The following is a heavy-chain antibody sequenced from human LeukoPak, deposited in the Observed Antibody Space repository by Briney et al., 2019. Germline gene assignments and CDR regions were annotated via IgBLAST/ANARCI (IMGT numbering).Heavy chain of an antibody. CDR3: ARGDVVVPAATSFGAYFDY. D-gene: IGHD2-2*01. CDR2: INHSGST. CDR1: GGSFSGYY. Sequence: TSETLSLTCAVYGGSFSGYYWSWIRQPPGKGLEWIGEINHSGSTNYNPSLKSRVTISVDTSKNQFSLKLSSVTAADTAVYYCARGDVVVPAATSFGAYFDYWGQGTLVTVSS. J-gene: IGHJ4*02. V-gene: IGHV4-34*01.